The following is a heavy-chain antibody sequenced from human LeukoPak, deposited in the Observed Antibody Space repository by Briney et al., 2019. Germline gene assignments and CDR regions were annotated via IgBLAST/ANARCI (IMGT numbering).Heavy chain of an antibody. J-gene: IGHJ5*02. D-gene: IGHD3-10*01. CDR1: GGSISSYY. Sequence: KPSETLSLTCTVSGGSISSYYWSWIRQPPGKGLEWIGYIYYTGGTNYNPSLKSRVTISVDKSKNQFSLKLSSVTAAGTAVYYCARGYSGSGGYWFDPWGQGTLVTVSS. CDR3: ARGYSGSGGYWFDP. CDR2: IYYTGGT. V-gene: IGHV4-59*08.